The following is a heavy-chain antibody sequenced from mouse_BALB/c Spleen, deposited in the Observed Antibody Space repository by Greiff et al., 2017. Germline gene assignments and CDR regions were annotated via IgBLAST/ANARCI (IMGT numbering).Heavy chain of an antibody. Sequence: EVNVVESGGGLVKPGGSLKLSCAASGFTFSSYAMSWVRQTPEKRLEWVASISSGGSTYYPDSVKGRFTISRDNARNILYLQMSSLRSEDTAMYYCARGKGGRDYWGQGTTLTVSS. J-gene: IGHJ2*01. D-gene: IGHD1-1*02. CDR3: ARGKGGRDY. CDR1: GFTFSSYA. V-gene: IGHV5-6-5*01. CDR2: ISSGGST.